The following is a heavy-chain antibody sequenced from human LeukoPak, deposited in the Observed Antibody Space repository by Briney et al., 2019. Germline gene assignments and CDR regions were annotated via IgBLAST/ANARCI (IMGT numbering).Heavy chain of an antibody. D-gene: IGHD3-22*01. Sequence: ASVKVSCKTSGYIFISYGVTWVRQAPGQGLEWMGWISAYTGNTKYAQKLQGRVTMTTDTSTSTAYMELRSLRSDDTALYYCARDPTYYYDGRGLGGVDYWGQGTLVTVS. J-gene: IGHJ4*02. CDR1: GYIFISYG. V-gene: IGHV1-18*01. CDR3: ARDPTYYYDGRGLGGVDY. CDR2: ISAYTGNT.